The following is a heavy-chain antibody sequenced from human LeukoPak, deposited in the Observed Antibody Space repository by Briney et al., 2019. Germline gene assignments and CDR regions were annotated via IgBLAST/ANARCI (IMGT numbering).Heavy chain of an antibody. CDR2: IYYSGST. Sequence: SETLSLTCTVFGGSISCYYWSWIRQPPGKGLEWIGYIYYSGSTNYNPSLKSRVTISVDTSKNQFSLKLSSVTAADTAVYYCARGSSYYDFWSGDYTDDYYYYYMDVWGKGTTVTVSS. D-gene: IGHD3-3*01. CDR3: ARGSSYYDFWSGDYTDDYYYYYMDV. CDR1: GGSISCYY. J-gene: IGHJ6*03. V-gene: IGHV4-59*01.